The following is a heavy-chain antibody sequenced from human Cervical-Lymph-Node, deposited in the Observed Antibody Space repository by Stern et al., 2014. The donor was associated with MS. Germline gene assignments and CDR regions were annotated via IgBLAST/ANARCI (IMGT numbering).Heavy chain of an antibody. CDR2: IYPGDSDT. J-gene: IGHJ3*02. CDR3: ARRDDYGDYPNAFDI. CDR1: GYSFTSYW. V-gene: IGHV5-51*03. Sequence: EVQLVESGAEVKKPGESLKISCKGSGYSFTSYWIGWVRQMPGKGLEWMGIIYPGDSDTRYSPSFQGQVTISADKSISTAYLQWGSLKASDSAMYYCARRDDYGDYPNAFDIWGQGTMVTVSS. D-gene: IGHD4-17*01.